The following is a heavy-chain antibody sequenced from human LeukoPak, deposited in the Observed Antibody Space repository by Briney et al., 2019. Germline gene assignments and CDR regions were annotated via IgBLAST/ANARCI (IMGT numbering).Heavy chain of an antibody. V-gene: IGHV3-74*03. Sequence: PGGSLRLSCVASGFTFSTFWMHCVRQVPGKGLLCVSRVSGDGSSTKYADSPKGRFTISRDNAKNTLYLQKNSLRAEDTAVYFCARASTTVPNLLDNWGQGTLVTVSS. CDR3: ARASTTVPNLLDN. D-gene: IGHD4-17*01. J-gene: IGHJ4*02. CDR2: VSGDGSST. CDR1: GFTFSTFW.